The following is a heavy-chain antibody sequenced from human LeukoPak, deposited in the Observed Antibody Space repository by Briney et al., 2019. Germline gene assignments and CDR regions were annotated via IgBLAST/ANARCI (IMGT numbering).Heavy chain of an antibody. CDR3: ARREYGSGSYHLVY. J-gene: IGHJ4*02. Sequence: GASVKVFCKASGYNFTSYDINWVRQATGQGLELMGRMNPNSGNTGYAQKFQGRVTMTTNTSISTAYMELSSLRSEDTAVYYCARREYGSGSYHLVYWGQGTLVTVSS. CDR2: MNPNSGNT. V-gene: IGHV1-8*01. D-gene: IGHD3-10*01. CDR1: GYNFTSYD.